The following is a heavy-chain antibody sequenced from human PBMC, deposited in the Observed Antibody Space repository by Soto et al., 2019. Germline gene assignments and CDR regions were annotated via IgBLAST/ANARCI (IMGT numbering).Heavy chain of an antibody. V-gene: IGHV1-69*01. Sequence: QVQLVQSGAEVKKPGSSVKVSCKASGGTFSSHVFNWVRQAPGQGLEWMGGIMPIIGTANYAQKFQGRDTITADESTSTAYMELSSLRAEDTAVYYCARELEFRDGNIAHLDYWGQGTLVTVSS. CDR1: GGTFSSHV. CDR2: IMPIIGTA. J-gene: IGHJ4*02. CDR3: ARELEFRDGNIAHLDY. D-gene: IGHD2-21*01.